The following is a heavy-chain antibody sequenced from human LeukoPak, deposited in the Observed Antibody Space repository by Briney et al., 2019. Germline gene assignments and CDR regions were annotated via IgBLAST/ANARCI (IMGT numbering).Heavy chain of an antibody. CDR2: ISGSGGST. CDR3: AKKEGSGYDYYYYYYMDV. V-gene: IGHV3-23*01. J-gene: IGHJ6*03. CDR1: GFTFSSYA. D-gene: IGHD5-12*01. Sequence: PGGSLRLSCAASGFTFSSYAMSWVRQAPGKGLEWVSAISGSGGSTYYADSVKGRFTISRDNSKNTLYLQMNSLRAEDTAVYYCAKKEGSGYDYYYYYYMDVWGKGTMVTVSS.